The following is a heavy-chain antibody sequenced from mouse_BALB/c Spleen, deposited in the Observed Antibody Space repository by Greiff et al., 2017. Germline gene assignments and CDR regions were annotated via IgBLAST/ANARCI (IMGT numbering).Heavy chain of an antibody. CDR3: ADEGSSGYYAMDY. V-gene: IGHV1S81*02. D-gene: IGHD3-1*01. CDR2: INPSNGRT. CDR1: GYTFTSYW. Sequence: VQLQQPGAELVKPGASVKLSCKASGYTFTSYWMHWVKQRPGQGLEWIGEINPSNGRTNYNEKFKSKATLTVDKSSSTAYMQLSSLTSEDSAVYYCADEGSSGYYAMDYWGQGTSVTVSS. J-gene: IGHJ4*01.